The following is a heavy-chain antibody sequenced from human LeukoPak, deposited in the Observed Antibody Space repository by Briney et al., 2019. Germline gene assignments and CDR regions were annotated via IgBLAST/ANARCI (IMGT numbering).Heavy chain of an antibody. CDR2: INNDGSTA. D-gene: IGHD3-10*01. V-gene: IGHV3-74*01. CDR1: GFTFSEAW. J-gene: IGHJ1*01. Sequence: GGSLRLSCAASGFTFSEAWMHWVRQAPGKGLVWVSRINNDGSTARYADSVKGRFAISRDNAKNTLYLQMNSLRAEDTAVYYCARVSGPGMNEYFHLWGQGTLVTVSS. CDR3: ARVSGPGMNEYFHL.